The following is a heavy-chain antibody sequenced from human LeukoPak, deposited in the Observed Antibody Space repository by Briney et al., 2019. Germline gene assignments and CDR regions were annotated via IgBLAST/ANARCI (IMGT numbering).Heavy chain of an antibody. D-gene: IGHD3-10*01. CDR3: AKDAYYYGSGSADD. V-gene: IGHV3-30-3*02. Sequence: GGSLRLSCAASGFTFSSYAMHWVRQAPGKGLEWVAVISYDGSNKYYADSVKGRFTISRDNSKNTLYLQMNSLRAEDTAVYYCAKDAYYYGSGSADDWGQGTLVTVSS. CDR1: GFTFSSYA. J-gene: IGHJ4*02. CDR2: ISYDGSNK.